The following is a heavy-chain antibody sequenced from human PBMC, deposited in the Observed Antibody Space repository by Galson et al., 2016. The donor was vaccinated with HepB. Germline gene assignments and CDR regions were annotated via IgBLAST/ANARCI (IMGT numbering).Heavy chain of an antibody. CDR3: ARAISPFDAFDV. CDR2: IIPIFGTT. V-gene: IGHV1-69*13. Sequence: SVKVSCKASGGTFNSYPINWVRQAPGQGLEWMGGIIPIFGTTDYAQKFQGRVAITADESTSTAYMELNNLRSEDTAMYYCARAISPFDAFDVWGQGTVVTVSS. CDR1: GGTFNSYP. J-gene: IGHJ3*01. D-gene: IGHD5-12*01.